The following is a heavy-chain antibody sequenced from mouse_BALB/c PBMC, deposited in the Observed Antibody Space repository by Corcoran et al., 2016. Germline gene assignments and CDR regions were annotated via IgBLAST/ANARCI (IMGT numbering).Heavy chain of an antibody. CDR3: ANWDWYFDV. CDR1: GFNIKDTY. V-gene: IGHV14-3*02. CDR2: IDPANGNT. Sequence: EVQLQQSGAELVKPGASVKLSCTASGFNIKDTYMHWVKQRPEQGLEWIGRIDPANGNTKYDPKFQGKATITAETSSNIAYLQLSSLTSEDTAVYYCANWDWYFDVWGAGTTVTVSS. J-gene: IGHJ1*01. D-gene: IGHD4-1*01.